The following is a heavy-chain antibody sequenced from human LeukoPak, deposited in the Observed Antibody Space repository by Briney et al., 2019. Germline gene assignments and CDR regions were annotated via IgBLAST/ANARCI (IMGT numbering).Heavy chain of an antibody. J-gene: IGHJ4*02. Sequence: PGRSLRLSCAASGFTFSSFGMHWVRQAPGKGLEWVAFIRYDGSNKYYADSVKGRFTISRDNSRNTLYLQMNSLRAEDTAVYYCAKVLVLSSSFGSLDYWGQGTLVTVSS. CDR1: GFTFSSFG. D-gene: IGHD6-6*01. CDR3: AKVLVLSSSFGSLDY. CDR2: IRYDGSNK. V-gene: IGHV3-30*02.